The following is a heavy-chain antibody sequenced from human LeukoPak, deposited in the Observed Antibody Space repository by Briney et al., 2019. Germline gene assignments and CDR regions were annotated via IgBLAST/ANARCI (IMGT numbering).Heavy chain of an antibody. CDR2: ISGNGGST. CDR3: VKGGLYSGDYYGH. Sequence: GGSLRLSCSGSGFTFTSYAMHWVRQAPGKGLEYVSSISGNGGSTYYADSVNGRFTISRDNSKNQVYLQMSRLRDDDTAFYYCVKGGLYSGDYYGHWGQGTLVTVSS. CDR1: GFTFTSYA. V-gene: IGHV3-64D*06. D-gene: IGHD1-26*01. J-gene: IGHJ4*02.